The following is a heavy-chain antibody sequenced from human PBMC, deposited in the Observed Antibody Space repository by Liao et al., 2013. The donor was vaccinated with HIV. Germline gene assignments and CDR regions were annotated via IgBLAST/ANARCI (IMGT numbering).Heavy chain of an antibody. Sequence: QLQLQESGPGLVKPSETLSLTCSVSGASFSSNSYSWGWVRQPPGKGLEWIGTIYYSGNTYYSPSLKSRVTISLDTSKNQFSLKLNSVTAADTAVVVTYVSTSKGSGVTYGNVPWGQTGNRRVVTVPVRVQG. CDR2: IYYSGNT. CDR1: GASFSSNSYS. V-gene: IGHV4-39*07. CDR3: YVSTSKGSGVTYGNVPWGQTGNRRVVTVPV. D-gene: IGHD5/OR15-5a*01. J-gene: IGHJ6*02.